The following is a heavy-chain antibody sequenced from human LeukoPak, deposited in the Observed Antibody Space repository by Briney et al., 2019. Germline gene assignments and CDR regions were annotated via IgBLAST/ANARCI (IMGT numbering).Heavy chain of an antibody. J-gene: IGHJ4*02. CDR2: IYYSGST. CDR1: GGSISSGDYY. D-gene: IGHD6-13*01. Sequence: SETLSLTCTVSGGSISSGDYYWSWIRQPPGKGLEWIGYIYYSGSTYYNPALKSRVTISVDTSKNQFSLKLSSVTAADTAVYYCARDLGYSSSGGGFDYWGQGTLVTVS. CDR3: ARDLGYSSSGGGFDY. V-gene: IGHV4-30-4*08.